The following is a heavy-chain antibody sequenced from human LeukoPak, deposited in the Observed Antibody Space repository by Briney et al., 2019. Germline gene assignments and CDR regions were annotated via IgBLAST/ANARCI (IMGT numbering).Heavy chain of an antibody. J-gene: IGHJ4*02. CDR1: GFTFSSYA. D-gene: IGHD5-18*01. CDR3: ARGGEGAWIQLWPYSDY. CDR2: ISSSSSYI. V-gene: IGHV3-21*01. Sequence: PGGSLRLSCAASGFTFSSYAMNWVRQAPGKGLEWVSSISSSSSYIYYADSVKGRFTISRDNAKNSLYLQMNSLRAEDTAVYYCARGGEGAWIQLWPYSDYWGQGTLVTVSS.